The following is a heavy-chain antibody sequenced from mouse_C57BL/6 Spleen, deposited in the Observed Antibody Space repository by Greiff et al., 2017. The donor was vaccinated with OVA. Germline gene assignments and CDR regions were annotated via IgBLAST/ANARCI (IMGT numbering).Heavy chain of an antibody. CDR2: ISSGGDNI. V-gene: IGHV5-9-1*02. Sequence: EVMLVESGEGLVKPGGSLKLSCAASGFTFSSYAMSWVRQTPEKRLEWVAYISSGGDNIYYADTVKGRFTISRDNARNTLYLQMSSLKSEDTAMYYCTRDLQTGTGAMDYWGQGTSVTVSS. J-gene: IGHJ4*01. CDR3: TRDLQTGTGAMDY. CDR1: GFTFSSYA. D-gene: IGHD4-1*01.